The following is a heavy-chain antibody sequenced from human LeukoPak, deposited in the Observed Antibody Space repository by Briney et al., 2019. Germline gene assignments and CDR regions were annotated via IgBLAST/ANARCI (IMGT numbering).Heavy chain of an antibody. CDR1: GFTFSSYW. Sequence: GGSLRLSCAASGFTFSSYWMHWVRQAPGKGLAWVSRINSDGSSTSYADSVKGRFTISRDNAKNTLYLQMNSLRAEDTAVYYCARVVGDDSSGYYYPFGWFDPWGQGTLVTVSS. D-gene: IGHD3-22*01. CDR2: INSDGSST. CDR3: ARVVGDDSSGYYYPFGWFDP. V-gene: IGHV3-74*01. J-gene: IGHJ5*02.